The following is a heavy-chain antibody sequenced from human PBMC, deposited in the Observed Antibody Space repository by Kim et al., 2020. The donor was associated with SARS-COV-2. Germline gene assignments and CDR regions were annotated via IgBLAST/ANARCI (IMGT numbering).Heavy chain of an antibody. V-gene: IGHV4-34*01. J-gene: IGHJ4*02. CDR3: ARADCSSTSCRLDY. CDR1: GGSFSGYY. Sequence: SETLSLTCAVYGGSFSGYYWSWIRQPPGKGLEWIGEINHSGSTNYNPSLKSRVTISVDTSKNQFSLKLSSVTAADTAVYYCARADCSSTSCRLDYWGKGT. D-gene: IGHD2-2*01. CDR2: INHSGST.